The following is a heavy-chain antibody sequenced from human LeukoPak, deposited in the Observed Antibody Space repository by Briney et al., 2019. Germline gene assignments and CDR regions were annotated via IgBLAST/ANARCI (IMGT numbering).Heavy chain of an antibody. V-gene: IGHV3-74*01. D-gene: IGHD5-12*01. CDR3: ASGYRFGFQY. CDR2: ITTDGITT. CDR1: GFTLSSYW. Sequence: PGGSLRLSRAASGFTLSSYWMHWVRQAPGKGLVWVSYITTDGITTNYADSVKGRFTISRDNAKNTLYLQMNSLRAEDTAVYYCASGYRFGFQYWGQGTLVTASS. J-gene: IGHJ4*02.